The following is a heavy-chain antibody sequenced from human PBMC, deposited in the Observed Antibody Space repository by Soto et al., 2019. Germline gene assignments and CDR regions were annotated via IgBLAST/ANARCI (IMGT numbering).Heavy chain of an antibody. V-gene: IGHV1-46*01. CDR3: ARDWAGGGSYLYGMDV. CDR1: GYSFTSYY. D-gene: IGHD1-26*01. Sequence: AAGNVCCEASGYSFTSYYIHWVRQAPGQGLEWMGIINPSGGSTSYAQKFQGRVTMTRDTSTSTVYMELSSLRSEDTAVYYCARDWAGGGSYLYGMDVWGQGTTVTVSS. CDR2: INPSGGST. J-gene: IGHJ6*02.